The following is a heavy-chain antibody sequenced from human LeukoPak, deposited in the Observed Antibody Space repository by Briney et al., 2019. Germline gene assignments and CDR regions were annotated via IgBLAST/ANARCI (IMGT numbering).Heavy chain of an antibody. D-gene: IGHD3-9*01. CDR1: GFTFDDYA. Sequence: GRSLRLYCAASGFTFDDYAMHWVRQAPGKGLEWVSGISWNSGSIGYADSVKGRFTISRDNAKNSLYLQMNSLRAEDTAVYFCARDGHGDGILSGYSYFGMDVWGQGTTVTVSS. J-gene: IGHJ6*02. CDR3: ARDGHGDGILSGYSYFGMDV. CDR2: ISWNSGSI. V-gene: IGHV3-9*01.